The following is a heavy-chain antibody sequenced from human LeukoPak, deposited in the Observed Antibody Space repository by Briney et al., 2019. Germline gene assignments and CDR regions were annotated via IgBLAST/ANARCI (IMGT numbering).Heavy chain of an antibody. J-gene: IGHJ6*02. CDR3: AGRYCSSTGCHEYYYYGMDV. Sequence: ASVKVSCKASGYTFTSYYMHWVRQAPGQGLEWMGIINPSGGSTSYAQKFQGRVTMTRDTSTSTVYMELSSLRSEDTAVYYCAGRYCSSTGCHEYYYYGMDVWGQGTTVTVSS. CDR1: GYTFTSYY. CDR2: INPSGGST. D-gene: IGHD2-2*01. V-gene: IGHV1-46*01.